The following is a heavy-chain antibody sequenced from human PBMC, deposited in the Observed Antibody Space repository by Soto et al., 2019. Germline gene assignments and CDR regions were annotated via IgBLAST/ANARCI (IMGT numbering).Heavy chain of an antibody. CDR3: AREVYCSGGSCYSEIRYFDY. Sequence: SETLSLTCTVSGGSGSSGSYYWGWIRQPPGKGLEWIGYIYYSGSTNYNPSLKSRVTISVDTSKNQFSLKLSSVTAADTAVYYCAREVYCSGGSCYSEIRYFDYWGQGTLVTVSS. J-gene: IGHJ4*02. D-gene: IGHD2-15*01. CDR1: GGSGSSGSYY. CDR2: IYYSGST. V-gene: IGHV4-61*01.